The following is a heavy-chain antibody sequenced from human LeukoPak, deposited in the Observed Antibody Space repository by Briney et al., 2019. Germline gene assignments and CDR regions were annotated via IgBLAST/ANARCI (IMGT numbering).Heavy chain of an antibody. CDR3: ARPNITSYYDSRGYDAFDV. V-gene: IGHV5-51*01. CDR1: GYRFNSYW. D-gene: IGHD3-22*01. Sequence: GESLQISFKGSGYRFNSYWIAWVRQMRGKGLEWMGIIYPDDSDTRYSPSFQGQVTLSADKSVRTAYLQWRSLKASDTAMYYCARPNITSYYDSRGYDAFDVWGQGTMVTVSS. J-gene: IGHJ3*01. CDR2: IYPDDSDT.